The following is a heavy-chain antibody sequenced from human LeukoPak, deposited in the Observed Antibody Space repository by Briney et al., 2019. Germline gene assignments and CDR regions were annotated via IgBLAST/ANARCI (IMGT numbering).Heavy chain of an antibody. CDR2: IKQDGRDI. CDR1: GFTFSNLW. CDR3: AAGSGWLIDS. V-gene: IGHV3-7*05. D-gene: IGHD6-19*01. J-gene: IGHJ4*02. Sequence: GGSLRLSCAASGFTFSNLWMSWVRQAPGKGLEWVANIKQDGRDIFYVDSVKGRFTISRDNAKSSLYLQTSRLTAEDTGVYYCAAGSGWLIDSWGQGTLVTVSS.